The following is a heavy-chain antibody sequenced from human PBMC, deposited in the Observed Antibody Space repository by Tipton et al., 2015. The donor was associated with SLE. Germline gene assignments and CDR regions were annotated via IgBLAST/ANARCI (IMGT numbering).Heavy chain of an antibody. D-gene: IGHD2-2*01. CDR2: IYYSGST. CDR3: ARVSGSRVVVPAAMGTGYFDY. CDR1: GGSISSGGYY. Sequence: TLSLTCTVSGGSISSGGYYWSWIRQHPGKGLEWIGYIYYSGSTYYNPSLKSRVTLSVDTSKNQFSLKLSSVTAADTAVYYCARVSGSRVVVPAAMGTGYFDYWGQGTLVTVSS. J-gene: IGHJ4*02. V-gene: IGHV4-31*03.